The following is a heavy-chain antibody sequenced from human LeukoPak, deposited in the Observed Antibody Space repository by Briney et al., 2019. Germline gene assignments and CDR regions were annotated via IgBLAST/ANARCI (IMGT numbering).Heavy chain of an antibody. CDR1: RYTLRSFA. CDR3: ARAPSPASYAMDV. V-gene: IGHV1-8*01. CDR2: MNPNSGNT. J-gene: IGHJ6*04. Sequence: SVKASCKLSRYTLRSFAANWVRQATGQGLEWMGWMNPNSGNTGYAQEFQGRVTMTRNTSINTAYMEVSGVTSEDTAVYYCARAPSPASYAMDVWGEGTTVTVSS.